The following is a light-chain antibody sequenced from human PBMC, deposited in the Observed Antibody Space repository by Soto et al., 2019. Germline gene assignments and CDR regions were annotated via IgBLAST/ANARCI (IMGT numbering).Light chain of an antibody. CDR3: TSSTSDSLYV. Sequence: QSALTQPASVSGSPGQSITISCTGTSSDVGGYNYVSWYQQHPGKAPKLMIYEVSNRPSGVSNRFSGSKSGNTASLTISGLLAEDEADYFCTSSTSDSLYVFGSGTQLTVL. V-gene: IGLV2-14*01. CDR1: SSDVGGYNY. CDR2: EVS. J-gene: IGLJ7*01.